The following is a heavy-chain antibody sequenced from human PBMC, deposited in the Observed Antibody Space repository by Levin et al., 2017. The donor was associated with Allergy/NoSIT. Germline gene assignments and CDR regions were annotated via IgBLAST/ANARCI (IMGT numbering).Heavy chain of an antibody. Sequence: GGSLRLSCAASGFTLSSYWIHWVRQAPGKGLVWVSRINSDGSGTTYADSVKGRFSISRDNAKNTLYLQMYSLRAEDTAVYYCAKGDYSNWGYYYHGMDVWGQGTTVTVSS. CDR1: GFTLSSYW. CDR3: AKGDYSNWGYYYHGMDV. V-gene: IGHV3-74*01. D-gene: IGHD4-11*01. CDR2: INSDGSGT. J-gene: IGHJ6*02.